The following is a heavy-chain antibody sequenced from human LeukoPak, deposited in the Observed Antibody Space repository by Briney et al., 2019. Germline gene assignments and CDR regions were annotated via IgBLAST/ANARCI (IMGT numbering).Heavy chain of an antibody. V-gene: IGHV3-7*01. CDR1: GFTFSTYW. CDR3: RSRFYFDY. Sequence: GGSLRLSCAASGFTFSTYWMGWVRQAPGKGLEWVAKIKPDGSEKDHVDSVKGRFTISRDNAKNSLYLQLNSLRAEDTAVYCARSRFYFDYWGQGTLVTVSS. J-gene: IGHJ4*02. CDR2: IKPDGSEK.